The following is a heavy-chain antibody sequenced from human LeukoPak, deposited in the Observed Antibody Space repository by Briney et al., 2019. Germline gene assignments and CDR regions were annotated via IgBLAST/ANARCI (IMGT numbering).Heavy chain of an antibody. CDR3: ANEIVYYDFWSGYWIDY. CDR1: GFTFSSYA. CDR2: IRYDGSNK. Sequence: GGSLRLSCAASGFTFSSYAMHWVRQAPGKGLEWVAFIRYDGSNKYYADSVKGRFTISRDNSKNTLYLQMNSLRAEDTAVYYCANEIVYYDFWSGYWIDYWGQGTLVTVSS. V-gene: IGHV3-30*02. J-gene: IGHJ4*02. D-gene: IGHD3-3*01.